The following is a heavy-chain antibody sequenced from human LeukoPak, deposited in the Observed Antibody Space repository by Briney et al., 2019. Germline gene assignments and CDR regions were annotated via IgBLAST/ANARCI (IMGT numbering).Heavy chain of an antibody. V-gene: IGHV3-20*04. J-gene: IGHJ4*02. Sequence: GGSLRLSCVVSGFTFDNYGMSWVRQAPGKGLEWVSRINEDASIITYADSVKGRFIISRDNTKNSLYLQMNSLRAEDTAVYYCVRDLILVWTPGDDFDFWGQGTLVTVSS. CDR3: VRDLILVWTPGDDFDF. D-gene: IGHD3-16*01. CDR2: INEDASII. CDR1: GFTFDNYG.